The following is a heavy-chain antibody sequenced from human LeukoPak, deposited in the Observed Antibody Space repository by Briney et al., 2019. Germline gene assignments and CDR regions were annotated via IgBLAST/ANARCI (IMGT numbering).Heavy chain of an antibody. CDR3: ARAYAPMDY. CDR1: GFTFSTYE. J-gene: IGHJ4*02. CDR2: ISSSGSNI. Sequence: GGSLRLSXAASGFTFSTYEMNWVRQAPGKGLEWVSYISSSGSNIYYADPVKGRFTISRDNAKNSLYLQMNSLRAEDTAVYYCARAYAPMDYWGQGTLVTVSS. V-gene: IGHV3-48*03. D-gene: IGHD2-8*01.